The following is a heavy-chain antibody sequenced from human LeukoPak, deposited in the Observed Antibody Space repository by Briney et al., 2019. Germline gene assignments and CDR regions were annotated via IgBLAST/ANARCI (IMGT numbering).Heavy chain of an antibody. V-gene: IGHV3-7*05. CDR3: ARAAYSHEGLDV. J-gene: IGHJ6*02. CDR1: GFTFSTYA. Sequence: GGSLRLSCAASGFTFSTYAMTWVRQAPGKGLEWVANIRQDGSEKKYVDSVKGRFTISRDNAENSLALQMNSLRGEDTAVYYCARAAYSHEGLDVWGQGTTVTVFS. D-gene: IGHD5-18*01. CDR2: IRQDGSEK.